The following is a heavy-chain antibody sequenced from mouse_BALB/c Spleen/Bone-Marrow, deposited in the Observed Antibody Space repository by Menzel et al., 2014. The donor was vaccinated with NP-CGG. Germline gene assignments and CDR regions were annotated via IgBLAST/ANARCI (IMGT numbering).Heavy chain of an antibody. CDR1: GYTFTSCW. D-gene: IGHD2-4*01. J-gene: IGHJ4*01. CDR3: ARSPMITESYAMDY. Sequence: DLVKPGASVKLSCKASGYTFTSCWINWIKQRPGQGLEWIGRIAPGSGNTYYNEMFKGKATLTVDTSSSTAYIQLSSLSSEDSPVYFCARSPMITESYAMDYWGQGTSVTVSS. V-gene: IGHV1S41*01. CDR2: IAPGSGNT.